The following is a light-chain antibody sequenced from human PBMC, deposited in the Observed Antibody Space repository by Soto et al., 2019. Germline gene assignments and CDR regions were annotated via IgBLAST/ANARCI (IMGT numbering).Light chain of an antibody. CDR1: QSISSY. CDR3: QQSYSTPRT. J-gene: IGKJ1*01. V-gene: IGKV1-39*01. Sequence: IQMTQSPSSLSASVGDRVTITVLASQSISSYLNWYQQKPGKAPKLLIYAASSLQSGVPSRFSGSGSGTDFTLTISSLQPEDFATYYCQQSYSTPRTFGQGTKVDIK. CDR2: AAS.